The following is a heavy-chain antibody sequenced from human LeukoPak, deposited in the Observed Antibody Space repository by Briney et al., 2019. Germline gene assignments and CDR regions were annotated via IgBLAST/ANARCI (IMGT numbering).Heavy chain of an antibody. V-gene: IGHV3-53*01. J-gene: IGHJ4*02. CDR3: ARGDGYHLYYFDY. CDR1: GFTVSSNY. CDR2: IYSGGST. D-gene: IGHD3-22*01. Sequence: PGGSLRLSCAASGFTVSSNYMSWVRQAPGKGLEWVSVIYSGGSTYYADSVKGRFTISRDNSKNTLYLQMNSLRAEDTAVYYCARGDGYHLYYFDYWGQGTLVTVSS.